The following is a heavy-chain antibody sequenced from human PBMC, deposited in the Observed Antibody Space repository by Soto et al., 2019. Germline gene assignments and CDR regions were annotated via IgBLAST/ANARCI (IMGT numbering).Heavy chain of an antibody. CDR2: IYYIVNT. J-gene: IGHJ4*02. CDR1: SGSISSSSYY. CDR3: ARHYGYEGFDY. V-gene: IGHV4-39*01. D-gene: IGHD5-18*01. Sequence: SATLSLTCPVSSGSISSSSYYWGWIRKPPGKRQEWIGSIYYIVNTYYKPSLKSRVTISVDTSKNQFSLKLSSVTAADTAVYYCARHYGYEGFDYWGQG.